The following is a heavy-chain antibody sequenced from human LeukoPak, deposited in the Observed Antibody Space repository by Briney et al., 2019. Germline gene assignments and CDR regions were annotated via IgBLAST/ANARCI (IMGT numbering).Heavy chain of an antibody. D-gene: IGHD3-16*01. CDR3: ARDTSEGDYAWWFDP. Sequence: GGSLRLSCSASGFTFSTYSMNWVRQAPGKGLEWVSSISSSSRYIYYADSVKGRFTISRDNAKNSLYLQMNSLRAEDTAVYFCARDTSEGDYAWWFDPWGQGTLVTVAS. V-gene: IGHV3-21*04. J-gene: IGHJ5*02. CDR1: GFTFSTYS. CDR2: ISSSSRYI.